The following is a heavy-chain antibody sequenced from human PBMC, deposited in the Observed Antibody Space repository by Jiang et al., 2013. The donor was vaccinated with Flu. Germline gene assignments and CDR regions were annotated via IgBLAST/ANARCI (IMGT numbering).Heavy chain of an antibody. CDR3: ARENMDRHTVDYFDY. Sequence: WVRQAPGQGLEWMGRIIPIIATTSYAQKFQDRVTITADKSTSTAYMEVGSLRSDDTAVYYCARENMDRHTVDYFDYWGQGTLVTVSS. J-gene: IGHJ4*02. V-gene: IGHV1-69*08. CDR2: IIPIIATT. D-gene: IGHD4-23*01.